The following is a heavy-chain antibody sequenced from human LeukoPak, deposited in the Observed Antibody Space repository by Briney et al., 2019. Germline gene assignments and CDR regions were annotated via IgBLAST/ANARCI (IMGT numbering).Heavy chain of an antibody. Sequence: PGGSLRLSCAASGFAFSNAWMSWVRQAPGKGLEWIGRIKSKTDAETTDYAAPVTGRFTISRDNSKNTLYLQMNSLRAEDTAVYYCAKDAGDYGGNLPRITMVRGVLNAFDIWGQGTMVTVSS. CDR3: AKDAGDYGGNLPRITMVRGVLNAFDI. J-gene: IGHJ3*02. CDR2: IKSKTDAETT. CDR1: GFAFSNAW. V-gene: IGHV3-15*01. D-gene: IGHD3-10*01.